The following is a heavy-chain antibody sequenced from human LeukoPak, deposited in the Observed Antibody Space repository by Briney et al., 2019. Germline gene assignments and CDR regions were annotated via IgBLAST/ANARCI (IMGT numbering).Heavy chain of an antibody. J-gene: IGHJ4*02. CDR3: ARDQYISGWYGYFDQ. V-gene: IGHV3-15*01. Sequence: GGSLRLSCAASGFTFSNAWMSWVRQAPGKGLEWVGRIKSKTDGGTTDYAAPVKGRFTISRDDSKNTLYLQMNSLRAEDSAVYYCARDQYISGWYGYFDQWGQGTLVTVSS. CDR2: IKSKTDGGTT. CDR1: GFTFSNAW. D-gene: IGHD6-19*01.